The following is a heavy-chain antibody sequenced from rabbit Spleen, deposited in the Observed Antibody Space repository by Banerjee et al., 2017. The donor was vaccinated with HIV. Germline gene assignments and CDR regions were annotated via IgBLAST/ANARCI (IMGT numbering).Heavy chain of an antibody. Sequence: EESGGGLVKPEGSLTLTCKASGFSFSDRDVMCWVRQAPGKGLEWIGYIDPIFGTTVYASWVNGRFTISSHNAQNTLYLQLNSLTAADTATYFCAREDVGGSVSLWGPGTLVTVS. J-gene: IGHJ4*01. CDR3: AREDVGGSVSL. V-gene: IGHV1S7*01. D-gene: IGHD1-1*01. CDR2: IDPIFGTT. CDR1: GFSFSDRDV.